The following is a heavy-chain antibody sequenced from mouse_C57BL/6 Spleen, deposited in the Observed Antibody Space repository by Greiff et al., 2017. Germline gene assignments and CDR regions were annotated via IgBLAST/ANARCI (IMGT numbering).Heavy chain of an antibody. J-gene: IGHJ1*03. CDR1: GFTFSSYA. V-gene: IGHV5-4*01. Sequence: EVNVVESGGGLVKPGGSLKLSCAASGFTFSSYAMSWVRQTPEKRLEWVATISDGGSYTYYPDNVKGRFTISRDNAKNNLYLQMSHLKSEDTAMYYCARDQADYYDYWYFDVWGTGTTVTVSS. CDR3: ARDQADYYDYWYFDV. CDR2: ISDGGSYT. D-gene: IGHD1-1*02.